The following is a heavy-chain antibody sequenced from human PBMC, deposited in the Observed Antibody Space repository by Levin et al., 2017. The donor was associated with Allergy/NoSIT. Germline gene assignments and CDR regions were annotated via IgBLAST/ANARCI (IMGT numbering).Heavy chain of an antibody. CDR1: GFTFSSYG. J-gene: IGHJ6*02. D-gene: IGHD3-10*01. CDR3: AREQLNYYGSGSYYFWGYYYGMDV. V-gene: IGHV3-33*01. CDR2: IWYDGSNK. Sequence: GESLKISCAASGFTFSSYGMHWVRQAPGKGLEWVAVIWYDGSNKYYADSVKGRFTISRDNSKNTLYLQMNSLRAEDTAVYYCAREQLNYYGSGSYYFWGYYYGMDVWGQGTTVTVSS.